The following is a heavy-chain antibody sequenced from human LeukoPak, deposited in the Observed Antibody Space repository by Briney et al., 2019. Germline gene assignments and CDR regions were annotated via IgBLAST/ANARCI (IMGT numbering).Heavy chain of an antibody. CDR2: IYYSGST. Sequence: SETLSLTCTVSGGSISSYYWSWIRQPPGKGLEWIGYIYYSGSTNYNPSLKSRVTISVDTSKNQFSLQLISVTAADTAVSYCERYRYDSGYYFDYWGQGTLVTVSS. D-gene: IGHD6-25*01. J-gene: IGHJ4*02. CDR1: GGSISSYY. V-gene: IGHV4-59*01. CDR3: ERYRYDSGYYFDY.